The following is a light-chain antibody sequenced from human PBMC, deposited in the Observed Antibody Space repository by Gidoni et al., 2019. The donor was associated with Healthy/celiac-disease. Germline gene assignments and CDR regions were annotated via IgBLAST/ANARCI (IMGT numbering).Light chain of an antibody. J-gene: IGKJ4*01. CDR2: WAS. CDR3: QQYYSTPLT. Sequence: DIVMTQSPDSLAVSLGERATINCKSSQSVLYSSNNKNYIAWYQQKPGQPPKLLIDWASTRESGVPDRFSGSGSGTDFTLTISSLQAEDVAVYYCQQYYSTPLTFXGXTKVEIK. V-gene: IGKV4-1*01. CDR1: QSVLYSSNNKNY.